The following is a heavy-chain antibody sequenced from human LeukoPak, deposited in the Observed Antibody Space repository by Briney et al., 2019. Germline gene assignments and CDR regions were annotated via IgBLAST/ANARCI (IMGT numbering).Heavy chain of an antibody. V-gene: IGHV1-18*01. D-gene: IGHD2/OR15-2a*01. Sequence: TSYISWERQASGQGLEWMGWSGSYEGDTYYGQKFQGRVTVTTDTSTSTAYMELRSLTSDDTAVYYCARDNFEGGPTLLSPLYYYYGMDVWGQGTTVTVSS. CDR1: TSY. J-gene: IGHJ6*02. CDR3: ARDNFEGGPTLLSPLYYYYGMDV. CDR2: SGSYEGDT.